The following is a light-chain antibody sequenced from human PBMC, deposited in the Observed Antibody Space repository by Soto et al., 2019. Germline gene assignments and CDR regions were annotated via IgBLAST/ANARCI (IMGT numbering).Light chain of an antibody. CDR3: QQYGSSPLT. CDR1: QSVSSN. Sequence: EIVMTQSPATLSVSPGERATLSCRASQSVSSNLAWYQQKPGQAPRLLFYGASTRATGIPARFSVSGSGTEFPVTITSLQAEDFAVYYCQQYGSSPLTFGGGTKVDIK. J-gene: IGKJ4*01. V-gene: IGKV3-15*01. CDR2: GAS.